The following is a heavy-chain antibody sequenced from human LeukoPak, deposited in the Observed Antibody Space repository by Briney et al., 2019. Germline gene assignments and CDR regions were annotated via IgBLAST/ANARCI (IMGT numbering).Heavy chain of an antibody. CDR3: ARGRSGSYFDS. J-gene: IGHJ4*02. D-gene: IGHD1-26*01. V-gene: IGHV3-13*04. CDR1: GFTFSSYD. CDR2: ISTTGDT. Sequence: GGSLRLSCAASGFTFSSYDMHWVRQATGKGLEWVSAISTTGDTYYPGSEKGRFTISRENAKSSLYLQMNSLRAEDTAVYYCARGRSGSYFDSWGQGTLVAVSS.